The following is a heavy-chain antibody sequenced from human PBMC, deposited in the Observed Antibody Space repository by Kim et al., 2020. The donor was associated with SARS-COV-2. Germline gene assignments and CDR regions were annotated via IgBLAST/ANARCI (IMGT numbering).Heavy chain of an antibody. D-gene: IGHD3-16*01. V-gene: IGHV3-23*01. Sequence: TYHRDSVKGRFTISRDDSKNTLYLYMTNLRPEDTAVYYCATSLNYGFDYWGQGTLVTVSA. CDR2: T. J-gene: IGHJ4*02. CDR3: ATSLNYGFDY.